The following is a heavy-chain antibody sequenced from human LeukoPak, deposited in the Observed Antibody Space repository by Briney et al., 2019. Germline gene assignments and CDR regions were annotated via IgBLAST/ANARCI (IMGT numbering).Heavy chain of an antibody. D-gene: IGHD1-14*01. V-gene: IGHV3-21*01. CDR2: ISSSSSYI. CDR3: ARDRAWSEPTNPHDY. CDR1: GFTFSSYS. Sequence: GGSLRLSCAASGFTFSSYSMNWVRQAPGKGLEWVSSISSSSSYIYYADSVKGRFTISRDNAKNSLYLQMNSLRAEDTAVYYCARDRAWSEPTNPHDYWGQGTLVTVSS. J-gene: IGHJ4*02.